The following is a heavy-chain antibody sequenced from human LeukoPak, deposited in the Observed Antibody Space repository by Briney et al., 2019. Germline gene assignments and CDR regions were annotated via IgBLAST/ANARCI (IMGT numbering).Heavy chain of an antibody. CDR1: GYSMRSDFY. CDR3: TRERFLEWSRSFAS. D-gene: IGHD3-3*01. CDR2: IYHTGSM. Sequence: SETLSLTCNVSGYSMRSDFYWGWIRQPPGKGLEWIGSIYHTGSMYYNPSLKSRVTMSVDRSKNQFSLTLSPVTAADTAVYYCTRERFLEWSRSFASWGQGTLVTVSS. V-gene: IGHV4-38-2*02. J-gene: IGHJ4*02.